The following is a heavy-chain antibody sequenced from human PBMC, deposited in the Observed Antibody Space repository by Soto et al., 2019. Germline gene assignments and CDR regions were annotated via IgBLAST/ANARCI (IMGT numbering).Heavy chain of an antibody. CDR3: ARGEYYGSGSFNWFDP. J-gene: IGHJ5*02. CDR1: GGTFSSYA. Sequence: EASVKVSCKASGGTFSSYAISWVRQAPGQGLEWMGGIIPIFGTANYAQKFQGRVTITADESTSTAYMELSSLRSEDTAVYYCARGEYYGSGSFNWFDPWGQGTLVTVSS. D-gene: IGHD3-10*01. CDR2: IIPIFGTA. V-gene: IGHV1-69*13.